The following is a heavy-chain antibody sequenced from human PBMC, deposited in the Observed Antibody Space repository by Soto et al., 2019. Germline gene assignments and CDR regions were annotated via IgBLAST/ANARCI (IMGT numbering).Heavy chain of an antibody. V-gene: IGHV3-74*03. CDR3: ASDQPTGDWFDA. J-gene: IGHJ5*02. CDR1: GFDFNNYW. CDR2: INGDGSDT. D-gene: IGHD4-17*01. Sequence: EVQLVESGGGLVQPGGSLRLSCGASGFDFNNYWMHWVRQDPGKGLVWVSRINGDGSDTKYADSVKGRFTISRDNAKNTVSLQMNSLRAEATAVYYCASDQPTGDWFDAWGQGTLVTVSS.